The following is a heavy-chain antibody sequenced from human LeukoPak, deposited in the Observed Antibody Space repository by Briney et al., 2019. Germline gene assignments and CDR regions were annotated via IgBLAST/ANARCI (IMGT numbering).Heavy chain of an antibody. CDR1: GYSISSGYY. J-gene: IGHJ4*02. D-gene: IGHD3-22*01. CDR3: ARERKISYYYDSSGYYGYFDY. CDR2: IYHSGST. Sequence: SETLSLTCTVSGYSISSGYYWGWIRQPPGKGLEWIGSIYHSGSTYYNPSLKSRVTISVDTSKNQFSLKLSSVTAADTAVYYCARERKISYYYDSSGYYGYFDYWGQGTLVTVSS. V-gene: IGHV4-38-2*02.